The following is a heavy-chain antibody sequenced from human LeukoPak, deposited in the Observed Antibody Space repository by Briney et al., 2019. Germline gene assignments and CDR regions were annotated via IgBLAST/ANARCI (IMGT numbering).Heavy chain of an antibody. CDR3: AKQSGSSCYLPDDY. J-gene: IGHJ4*02. V-gene: IGHV3-23*01. D-gene: IGHD2-15*01. CDR1: GFTFSSYA. CDR2: ISSSGTNT. Sequence: QTGGSLRLSCAASGFTFSSYAMSWVRQAPGKGLEWVSGISSSGTNTYYAASVKGRFTISRDNSKNTLNLQMNSLRAEDTAVYYCAKQSGSSCYLPDDYWGQGTLVTVSS.